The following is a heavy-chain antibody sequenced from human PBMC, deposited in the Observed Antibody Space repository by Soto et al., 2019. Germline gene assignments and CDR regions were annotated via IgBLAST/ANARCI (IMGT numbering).Heavy chain of an antibody. CDR2: INVGDDKT. J-gene: IGHJ4*02. V-gene: IGHV1-3*01. CDR3: ARAKYDYIWGSYHPFDQ. Sequence: QVQLVQSGAEVKKPGASVRLSCKVSGKSFDNFAVHWVRQTPGQRPEWLGRINVGDDKTKYSEKFQGRVIVSYETPATTAYMELRALSSEDTAVYYCARAKYDYIWGSYHPFDQWAQGAEVTVAS. D-gene: IGHD3-16*02. CDR1: GKSFDNFA.